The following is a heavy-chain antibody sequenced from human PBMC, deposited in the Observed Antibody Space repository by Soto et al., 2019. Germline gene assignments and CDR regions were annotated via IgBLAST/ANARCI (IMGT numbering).Heavy chain of an antibody. CDR1: GYTFTSYD. Sequence: EASVKVSCKASGYTFTSYDINWVRQATGQGLEWMGWMNPNSGNTGYAQKFQGRVTMTRNTSISTAYMELSSLRSEDTAVYYCARGRYNWNDGHYYYYYMDVWGKGTTVTVSS. D-gene: IGHD1-1*01. J-gene: IGHJ6*03. V-gene: IGHV1-8*01. CDR2: MNPNSGNT. CDR3: ARGRYNWNDGHYYYYYMDV.